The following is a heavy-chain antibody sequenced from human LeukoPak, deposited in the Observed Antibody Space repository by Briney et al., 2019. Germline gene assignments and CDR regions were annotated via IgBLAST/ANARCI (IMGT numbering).Heavy chain of an antibody. CDR3: ARAPRLRFLEWLEISSGAPYYYGMGV. Sequence: SETLSLTCTVSGGSISSGGYYWSWIRQHPGKSLEWIGYIYYSGSTYYNPSLKSRVTISVDTSKNQFSLKLSSVTAADTAVYYCARAPRLRFLEWLEISSGAPYYYGMGVWGQGTTVTVSS. D-gene: IGHD3-3*01. CDR1: GGSISSGGYY. V-gene: IGHV4-31*03. CDR2: IYYSGST. J-gene: IGHJ6*02.